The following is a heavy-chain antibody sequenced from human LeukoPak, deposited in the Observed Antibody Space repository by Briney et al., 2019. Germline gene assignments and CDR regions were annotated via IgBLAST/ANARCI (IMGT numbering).Heavy chain of an antibody. V-gene: IGHV3-30*01. D-gene: IGHD2-2*02. CDR1: GFTFSSYA. CDR3: VRGLGYCSSTSCYTRDAFDI. J-gene: IGHJ3*02. Sequence: PGRSLRLSCAASGFTFSSYAMHWVRQAPGKGLEWVAVISYDGSNKYYADSVKGRFTISRDNSKNTLYLQMNSLRAEDTAVYYCVRGLGYCSSTSCYTRDAFDIWGQGTMVTVSS. CDR2: ISYDGSNK.